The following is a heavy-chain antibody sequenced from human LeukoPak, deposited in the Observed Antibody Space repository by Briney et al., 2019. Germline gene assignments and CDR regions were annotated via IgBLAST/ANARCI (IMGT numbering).Heavy chain of an antibody. J-gene: IGHJ6*03. CDR2: IYYSGST. CDR1: GGSISSGDYY. CDR3: ARGLWSHLTVTSYSYYYMDV. Sequence: SETLSLTCTVSGGSISSGDYYWSWIRQPPGKGLEWIGYIYYSGSTYYNPSLKSRVTISVDTSKNQFSLKLSSVTAADTAVYYCARGLWSHLTVTSYSYYYMDVWGKGTTVTVSS. V-gene: IGHV4-30-4*08. D-gene: IGHD4-11*01.